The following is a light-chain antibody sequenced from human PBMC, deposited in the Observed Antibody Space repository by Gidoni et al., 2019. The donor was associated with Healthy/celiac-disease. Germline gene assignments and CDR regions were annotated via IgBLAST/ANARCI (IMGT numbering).Light chain of an antibody. CDR3: QQYNNWPRT. Sequence: TVMPQSPVTLSVSPGERATRSCRARQRVSSNLAWYQQKPGQAPRLLIYGASTSATGIPARFSGRGSGTEFTLTISSLQSEDFAVYYCQQYNNWPRTFXXXTKVEIK. V-gene: IGKV3D-15*01. CDR2: GAS. J-gene: IGKJ1*01. CDR1: QRVSSN.